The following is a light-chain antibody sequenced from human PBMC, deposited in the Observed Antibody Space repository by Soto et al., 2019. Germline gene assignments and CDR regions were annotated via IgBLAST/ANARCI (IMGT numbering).Light chain of an antibody. Sequence: QSVLTQPRSVSGSPGQSVTISCTGTSNDVGVYDYVSWYQQHPGKPPKLIIYDVSQRPSGVPDRFSGSKSGNTASLTISGLQADHEADYYCCSYAGSSSLLVFGGGTKLTVL. CDR2: DVS. J-gene: IGLJ2*01. CDR3: CSYAGSSSLLV. V-gene: IGLV2-11*01. CDR1: SNDVGVYDY.